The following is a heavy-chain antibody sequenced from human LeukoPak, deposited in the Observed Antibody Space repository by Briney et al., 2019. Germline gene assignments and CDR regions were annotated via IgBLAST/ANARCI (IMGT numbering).Heavy chain of an antibody. Sequence: PSETLSLTCTVSGGSISSYYWSWIRQPPGKGLEWIGYIYYSGSTNYNPSLKSRVTISVDTSKNQFSLKLSSVTAADTAVYYCARDQYYYDSSGYYYDAFDIWGQGTMDTVSS. J-gene: IGHJ3*02. CDR2: IYYSGST. D-gene: IGHD3-22*01. CDR1: GGSISSYY. V-gene: IGHV4-59*01. CDR3: ARDQYYYDSSGYYYDAFDI.